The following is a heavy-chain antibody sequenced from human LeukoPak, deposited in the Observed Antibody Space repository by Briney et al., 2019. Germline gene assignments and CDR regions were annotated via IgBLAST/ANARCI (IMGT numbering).Heavy chain of an antibody. CDR3: ARDSFGGDY. Sequence: PGRSLRPSCAASGLTFSYSAMHSVRQDASNGLKCVAFISYDGSNKYFADSVKGRFTISRDNSKNTLYLQMNSLRAEDTAVYYCARDSFGGDYWGQGTLVTVSS. V-gene: IGHV3-30*04. J-gene: IGHJ4*02. D-gene: IGHD3-16*01. CDR1: GLTFSYSA. CDR2: ISYDGSNK.